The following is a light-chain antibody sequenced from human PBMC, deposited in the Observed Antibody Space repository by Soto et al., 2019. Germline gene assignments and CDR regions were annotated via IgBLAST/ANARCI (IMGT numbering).Light chain of an antibody. CDR2: DAS. J-gene: IGKJ4*01. V-gene: IGKV3-11*01. Sequence: EVVLTQSPATLSLSPGERATLSCRASQSFSSYLSYLAWYQQKPGQAPRLLIYDASNRATGIPARFSGSGSGTDFTLTISSLEPEDFAVYYCQLRSNWPPDFGGGTKVDIK. CDR3: QLRSNWPPD. CDR1: QSFSSYLSY.